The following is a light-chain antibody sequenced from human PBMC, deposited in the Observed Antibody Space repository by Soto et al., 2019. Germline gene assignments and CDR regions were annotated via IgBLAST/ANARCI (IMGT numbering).Light chain of an antibody. CDR3: QQYDSFSVT. CDR2: DAS. CDR1: QRISGW. Sequence: DIQMTQSPSTLSASVGDTVTITCRASQRISGWLAWHQQKPGKAPKLIIYDASALKIGVPPRFSGSGSGPEFNLTISSLQTEDFATYYCQQYDSFSVTCVQGTKMEIK. V-gene: IGKV1-5*01. J-gene: IGKJ1*01.